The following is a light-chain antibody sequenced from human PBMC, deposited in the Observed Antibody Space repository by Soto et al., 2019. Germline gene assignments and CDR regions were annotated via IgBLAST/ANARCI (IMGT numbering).Light chain of an antibody. CDR2: EDT. J-gene: IGLJ2*01. CDR3: CSYAGTSTGV. Sequence: QSALTQPASVSGSPGQSIAISCTGTSSDVGSYNLVSWYQQHPGKAPKLMIYEDTKRPSGVSNRFSGSKSGDTASLTISGLQAEDEADYYCCSYAGTSTGVFGGGTKLIVL. V-gene: IGLV2-23*01. CDR1: SSDVGSYNL.